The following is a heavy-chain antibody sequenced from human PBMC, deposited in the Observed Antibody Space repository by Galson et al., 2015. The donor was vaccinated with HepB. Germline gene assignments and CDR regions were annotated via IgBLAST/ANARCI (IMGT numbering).Heavy chain of an antibody. CDR3: ARAGGGYCTNGVCYGVDY. V-gene: IGHV3-7*03. Sequence: SLRLSCAASGFTFSSYWMSWVRQAPGKGLEWVANIKQDGSEKYYVDSVKGRFTISRDNAKNSLYLQMNSLRAEDTAVYYCARAGGGYCTNGVCYGVDYWGQGTLVTVSS. D-gene: IGHD2-8*01. CDR2: IKQDGSEK. CDR1: GFTFSSYW. J-gene: IGHJ4*02.